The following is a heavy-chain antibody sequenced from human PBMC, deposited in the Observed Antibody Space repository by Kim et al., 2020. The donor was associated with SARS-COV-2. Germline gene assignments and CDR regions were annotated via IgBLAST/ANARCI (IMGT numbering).Heavy chain of an antibody. V-gene: IGHV1-3*01. J-gene: IGHJ5*02. Sequence: ASVKVSCKASGYTFTSYAMHWVRQAPGQRLEWMGWINAGNGNTKYSQKFQGRVTITRDASASTAYMELSSLRSEDTAVYYCARSQRGMVYEINWFDPWGQGTLVTVSS. D-gene: IGHD2-8*01. CDR2: INAGNGNT. CDR3: ARSQRGMVYEINWFDP. CDR1: GYTFTSYA.